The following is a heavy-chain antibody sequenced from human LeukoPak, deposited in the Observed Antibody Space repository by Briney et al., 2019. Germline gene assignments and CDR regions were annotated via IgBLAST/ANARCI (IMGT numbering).Heavy chain of an antibody. CDR1: GGSISSYF. CDR3: AGIYGSGSYVDY. D-gene: IGHD3-10*01. J-gene: IGHJ4*02. V-gene: IGHV4-59*01. Sequence: SETLSPTCTVSGGSISSYFWTWIRQPPGKGLECIGYIFYSARTNYNPSLKSRVTISADTSKNQFSLKLSSVTDADTAVYYCAGIYGSGSYVDYWGQGTLVTVSS. CDR2: IFYSART.